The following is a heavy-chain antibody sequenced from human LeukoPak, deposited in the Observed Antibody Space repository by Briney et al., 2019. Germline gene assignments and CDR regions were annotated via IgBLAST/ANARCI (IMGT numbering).Heavy chain of an antibody. CDR1: GYTFTGYY. V-gene: IGHV1-8*02. Sequence: ASVKVSCKASGYTFTGYYMHRVRQAPGQGLEWMGWINPNSGNTGYAQKFQGRVTMTRNTSISTAYMELSSLRSEDTAVYYCARAGGYCGRISCPYYFDYWGQGSLVAVSS. D-gene: IGHD2-15*01. CDR2: INPNSGNT. J-gene: IGHJ4*02. CDR3: ARAGGYCGRISCPYYFDY.